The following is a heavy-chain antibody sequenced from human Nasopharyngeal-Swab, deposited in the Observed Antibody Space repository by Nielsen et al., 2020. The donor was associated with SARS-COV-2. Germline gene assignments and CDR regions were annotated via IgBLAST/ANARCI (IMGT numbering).Heavy chain of an antibody. CDR2: LWFTGGNE. CDR1: GFTFSTSV. CDR3: ATVGEFKGFDP. Sequence: GESLKISCAASGFTFSTSVMHWVRQAPGKGLEWVALLWFTGGNEYYADSVKGRFTISRDTYKNTLYLQMNSLRADDSAVYYCATVGEFKGFDPWGQGTQVTVSS. J-gene: IGHJ5*02. D-gene: IGHD3-3*01. V-gene: IGHV3-33*01.